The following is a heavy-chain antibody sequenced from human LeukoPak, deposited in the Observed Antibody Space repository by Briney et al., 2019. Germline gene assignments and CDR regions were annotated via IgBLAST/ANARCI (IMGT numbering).Heavy chain of an antibody. CDR3: AKAGHYGSGSYYSDY. CDR2: ISGSGGST. Sequence: PGGSLRLSCAASGFTFFTYTMSWVRQAPGKGLEWVSAISGSGGSTYYADSVKGRFTISRDNSKNTPYLQMSSLRAGDTAVYYCAKAGHYGSGSYYSDYWGRGTLVTVSP. V-gene: IGHV3-23*01. CDR1: GFTFFTYT. D-gene: IGHD3-10*01. J-gene: IGHJ4*02.